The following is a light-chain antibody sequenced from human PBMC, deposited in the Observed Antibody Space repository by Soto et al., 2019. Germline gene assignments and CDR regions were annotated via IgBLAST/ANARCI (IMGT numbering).Light chain of an antibody. CDR1: QSISSW. J-gene: IGKJ1*01. V-gene: IGKV1-5*01. Sequence: DMGGTKAATTRSSSVGVGFESTCGASQSISSWLAWYQQKPGKAPKLLIYDASSLESGVPSRFSGSGSGTEFTLTISSLQPDDFATYYCQQYNSYSPTFGQGTKVDIK. CDR3: QQYNSYSPT. CDR2: DAS.